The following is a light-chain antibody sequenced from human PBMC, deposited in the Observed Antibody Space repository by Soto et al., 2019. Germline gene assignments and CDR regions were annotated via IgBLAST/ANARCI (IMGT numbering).Light chain of an antibody. Sequence: EVVMTQSPATLSVSPGERAALSCRASQSVGSSVAWYQHKPGQAPRLLIFGASSRATGIPARFSGSGSGTDFTLTISSLQSEDFSVYYCQQYKNWPPWTVGQGTKVEIK. CDR3: QQYKNWPPWT. V-gene: IGKV3-15*01. J-gene: IGKJ1*01. CDR1: QSVGSS. CDR2: GAS.